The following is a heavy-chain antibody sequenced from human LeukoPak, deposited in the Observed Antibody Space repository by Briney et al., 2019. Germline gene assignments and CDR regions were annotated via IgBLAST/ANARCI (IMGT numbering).Heavy chain of an antibody. CDR1: GVSISRTTYY. CDR2: IDPNGST. J-gene: IGHJ5*02. Sequence: SETLSLTCTLSGVSISRTTYYWAWIRQSPGRGLEWIGEIDPNGSTKYNPSLETRVTISLDTSKNQFSLRLSSVTAAETAIYYCARGRVSNDFWSGYSHDWFDPWGQGALVAVSS. D-gene: IGHD3-3*01. CDR3: ARGRVSNDFWSGYSHDWFDP. V-gene: IGHV4-39*07.